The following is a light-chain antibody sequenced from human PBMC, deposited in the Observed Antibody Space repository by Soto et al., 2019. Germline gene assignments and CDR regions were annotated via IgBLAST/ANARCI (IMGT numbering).Light chain of an antibody. V-gene: IGKV3-20*01. Sequence: EIVLTQSPGPLSLSPGERATLSCRASQSVSSSNLAWYQQKPGQAPRLLIYGASSRAIGIPDRFGGSGSGTDFTLTINRLEPEDFAVYYCQQSSRTFGQGTKVEIQ. CDR3: QQSSRT. CDR1: QSVSSSN. J-gene: IGKJ1*01. CDR2: GAS.